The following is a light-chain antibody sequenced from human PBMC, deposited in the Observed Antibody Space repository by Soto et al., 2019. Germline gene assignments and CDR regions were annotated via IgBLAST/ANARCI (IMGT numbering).Light chain of an antibody. CDR3: SSFTSSSTLV. V-gene: IGLV2-14*01. J-gene: IGLJ2*01. Sequence: QSALTQPASVSGSPGQSITISCTGTNSDVGGYNYVSWYQQHPGKAPKLMIYEVSNRPSGVSNRFSGSKSGNTASLTISGLQPEDEADYYCSSFTSSSTLVFGGGTQLTVL. CDR1: NSDVGGYNY. CDR2: EVS.